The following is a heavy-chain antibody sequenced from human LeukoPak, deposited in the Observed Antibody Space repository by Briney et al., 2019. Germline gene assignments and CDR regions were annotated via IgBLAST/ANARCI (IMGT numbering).Heavy chain of an antibody. V-gene: IGHV1-18*01. CDR3: ARNIDGSGSYSIYYYYYYMDV. CDR1: GYTFTSYG. J-gene: IGHJ6*03. Sequence: GASVKVSCKASGYTFTSYGISWVRQAPGQGLEWMGWISAYNGNTNYAQKLQGRVTMTTDTSTSTAYMELRSLRSDDTAVYYCARNIDGSGSYSIYYYYYYMDVWGQGTLVTVSS. D-gene: IGHD3-10*01. CDR2: ISAYNGNT.